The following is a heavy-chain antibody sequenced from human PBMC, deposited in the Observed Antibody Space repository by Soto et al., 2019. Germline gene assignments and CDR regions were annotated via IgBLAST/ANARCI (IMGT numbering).Heavy chain of an antibody. J-gene: IGHJ3*02. CDR3: ARDADILTGSDAFDI. CDR1: GFTFSDYY. CDR2: IGSSSSYT. Sequence: QVQLVESGGGLVKPGGSLRLSCAASGFTFSDYYMSWIRQAPGKGLEWVSYIGSSSSYTNYADSVKGRFTISRDNAKTSLYLQMNSLRAEDTAVYYCARDADILTGSDAFDIWGQGTMVTVSS. D-gene: IGHD3-9*01. V-gene: IGHV3-11*05.